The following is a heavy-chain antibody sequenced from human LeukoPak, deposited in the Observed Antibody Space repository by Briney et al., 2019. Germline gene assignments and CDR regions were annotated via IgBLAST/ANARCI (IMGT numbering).Heavy chain of an antibody. CDR1: GFTFNRYA. Sequence: GGSLRLSCAASGFTFNRYAMNWVRQAPGKGLEWISAIYEDSVKGRFTISRDNAKNTVSLQLNSLRAEDTAIYYCAKTYRDYFDYWGRGTLVTVSS. D-gene: IGHD5-18*01. V-gene: IGHV3-23*01. CDR2: I. J-gene: IGHJ4*02. CDR3: AKTYRDYFDY.